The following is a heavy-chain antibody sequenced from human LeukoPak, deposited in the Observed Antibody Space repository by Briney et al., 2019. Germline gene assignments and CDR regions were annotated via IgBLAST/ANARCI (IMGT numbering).Heavy chain of an antibody. J-gene: IGHJ1*01. V-gene: IGHV1-24*01. CDR3: ATLGSYCSKYFQH. Sequence: ASVKVSCKVSGYTLTKLSMHWVRQAPGKGLEWMGGFDPEDGETIYAQKFQGRVTMTEDTSTDTAYMELSSLRSEDTAVYYCATLGSYCSKYFQHWGQGTLVTVSS. CDR1: GYTLTKLS. D-gene: IGHD1-26*01. CDR2: FDPEDGET.